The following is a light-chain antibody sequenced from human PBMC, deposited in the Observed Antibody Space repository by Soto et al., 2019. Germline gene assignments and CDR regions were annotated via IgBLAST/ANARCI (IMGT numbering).Light chain of an antibody. V-gene: IGLV2-14*03. CDR2: DVT. CDR3: SSYTSTNTLV. J-gene: IGLJ2*01. CDR1: RSDVGGYNF. Sequence: QSALTQPASVSGSPGQSITISCTGTRSDVGGYNFVSWYQQHPGKVPKLLIYDVTHRPSGVSNRFSGSKSANTASLTISGLQAEDAANYYCSSYTSTNTLVFGGGTKLNVL.